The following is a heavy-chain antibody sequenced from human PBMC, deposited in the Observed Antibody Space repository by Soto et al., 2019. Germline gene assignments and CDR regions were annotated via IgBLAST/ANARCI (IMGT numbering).Heavy chain of an antibody. J-gene: IGHJ1*01. V-gene: IGHV3-23*01. Sequence: EVQLLESGGGLVQPEGSLRLSCEASGFTFSSYAMSWVRQAPGKGLEWVSGISGGGGTTYYADSMTGRFTISRDNSKNTLYLQVNSLRAEDTAVYYCAKDQAAGGTISRYFQDWGQGTLVTVSS. CDR1: GFTFSSYA. CDR3: AKDQAAGGTISRYFQD. D-gene: IGHD6-13*01. CDR2: ISGGGGTT.